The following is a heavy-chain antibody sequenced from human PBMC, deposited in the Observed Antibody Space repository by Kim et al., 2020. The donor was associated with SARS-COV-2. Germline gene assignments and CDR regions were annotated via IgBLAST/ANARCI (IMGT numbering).Heavy chain of an antibody. Sequence: GGSLRLSCAASGFTFSDHYMEWVRQAPGKGLEWVGRTRNKANSYTTEYAASVKGRFTISRDDSKNSLYLQMNSLKTEDTAVYYCARDSGYYDSSGYDYWGQGTLVTVSS. J-gene: IGHJ4*02. CDR3: ARDSGYYDSSGYDY. V-gene: IGHV3-72*01. CDR1: GFTFSDHY. D-gene: IGHD3-22*01. CDR2: TRNKANSYTT.